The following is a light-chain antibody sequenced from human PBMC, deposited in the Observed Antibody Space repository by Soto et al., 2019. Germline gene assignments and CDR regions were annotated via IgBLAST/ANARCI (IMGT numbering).Light chain of an antibody. Sequence: QSALTQPPSVSGSPGQSVTISCTGTSSDFNNYNRVSWYQRPPGTGPKLIIFEVNNRPSGVPDRFSGSKSGNTASLTISGLQAEDEGEYYCSLYTTESTYVSGPGTKVTVL. J-gene: IGLJ1*01. CDR3: SLYTTESTYV. CDR1: SSDFNNYNR. V-gene: IGLV2-18*01. CDR2: EVN.